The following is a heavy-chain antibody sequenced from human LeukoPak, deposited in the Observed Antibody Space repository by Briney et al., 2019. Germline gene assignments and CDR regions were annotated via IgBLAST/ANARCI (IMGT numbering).Heavy chain of an antibody. J-gene: IGHJ5*02. Sequence: PSETLSLTCTVSGASISSYYWSWIRKPAGKGLEWIGRMYISGSTNYNPSLRSRVTMSVDTSKNQFSLKLSSVTAADTAVYYCARENHDSSRVRWFDPWGQGTLVTVSS. CDR1: GASISSYY. CDR3: ARENHDSSRVRWFDP. V-gene: IGHV4-4*07. D-gene: IGHD3-22*01. CDR2: MYISGST.